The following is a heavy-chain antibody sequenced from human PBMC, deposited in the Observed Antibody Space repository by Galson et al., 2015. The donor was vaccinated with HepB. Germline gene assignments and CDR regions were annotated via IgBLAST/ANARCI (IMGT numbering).Heavy chain of an antibody. D-gene: IGHD1-14*01. CDR3: ARVPDGGTTISDGMDV. J-gene: IGHJ6*02. V-gene: IGHV4-34*01. Sequence: SETLSLTCAVYGGSFSGYYWSWIRQPPGKGLEWIGEINHSGSTNYNPSLKSRVTISVDTSKNQFSLKLSSVTAADTAVYYCARVPDGGTTISDGMDVWGQGTTVTVSS. CDR2: INHSGST. CDR1: GGSFSGYY.